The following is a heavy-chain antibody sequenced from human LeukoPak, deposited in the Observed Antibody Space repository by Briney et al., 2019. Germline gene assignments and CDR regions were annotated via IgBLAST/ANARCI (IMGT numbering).Heavy chain of an antibody. CDR1: GGTFSSYA. CDR3: ARTLIDSVEQWLIDY. D-gene: IGHD6-19*01. CDR2: IIPIFGTA. J-gene: IGHJ4*02. Sequence: ASVKVSCKASGGTFSSYAISWVRQAPGQGLEWMGGIIPIFGTANYAQKFQGRVTITADESTSTAYMELSSLRSEDTAVYYCARTLIDSVEQWLIDYWGQGTLVTVSS. V-gene: IGHV1-69*13.